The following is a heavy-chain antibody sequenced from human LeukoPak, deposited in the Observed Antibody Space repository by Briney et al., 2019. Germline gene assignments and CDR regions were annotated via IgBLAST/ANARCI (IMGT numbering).Heavy chain of an antibody. V-gene: IGHV4-4*07. Sequence: TSETLSLTCTVSGASISSYYWSWIRQPAGKGLEWIGRIYTSGSTNYNPSLKSRVTMSVDTSKNQFSLKLGSVTAADTAVYYCARTYNWNYVTSFDYWGQGTLVTVSS. J-gene: IGHJ4*02. D-gene: IGHD1-7*01. CDR1: GASISSYY. CDR3: ARTYNWNYVTSFDY. CDR2: IYTSGST.